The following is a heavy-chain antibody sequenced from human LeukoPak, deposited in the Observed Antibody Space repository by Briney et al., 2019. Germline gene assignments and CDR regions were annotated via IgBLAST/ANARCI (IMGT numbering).Heavy chain of an antibody. J-gene: IGHJ4*02. V-gene: IGHV3-21*01. D-gene: IGHD2-2*01. Sequence: GGSPRLSCAASGFTFSSYSMNWVRQAPGKGLEWVSSISSSSSYIYYADSVKGRFTISRDNAKNSLYLQMNSLRAENTAVYYCASLGYCSSTSCYGLDYWGQGTLVTVSS. CDR3: ASLGYCSSTSCYGLDY. CDR2: ISSSSSYI. CDR1: GFTFSSYS.